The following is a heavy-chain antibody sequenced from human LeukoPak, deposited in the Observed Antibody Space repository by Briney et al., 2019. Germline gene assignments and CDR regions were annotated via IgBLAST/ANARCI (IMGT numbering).Heavy chain of an antibody. D-gene: IGHD2/OR15-2a*01. J-gene: IGHJ4*02. CDR3: AKMPTPRTTQIVAFFDY. V-gene: IGHV3-48*01. Sequence: GGSLRLSCAASGFTFSSYSMNWVRQAPGKGLEWVSYISSSSSTIYYADSVKGRFTISRDNSKNTLYLQMNSLRAEDTAVYYCAKMPTPRTTQIVAFFDYWGQGTLVTVSS. CDR1: GFTFSSYS. CDR2: ISSSSSTI.